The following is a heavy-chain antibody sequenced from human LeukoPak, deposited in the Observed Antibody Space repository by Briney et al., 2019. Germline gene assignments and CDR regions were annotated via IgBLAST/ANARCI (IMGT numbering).Heavy chain of an antibody. CDR3: ARALTGYSMGPDAFDI. D-gene: IGHD6-13*01. J-gene: IGHJ3*02. Sequence: GASVKVSCKASGYTFTSYGISWVRQAPGQGLEWMGWISAYNGNTNYAQKLQGRFTMTTDTSTSTAYMELRSLRSDDTAVNYCARALTGYSMGPDAFDIWGQGTMVTVSS. CDR1: GYTFTSYG. CDR2: ISAYNGNT. V-gene: IGHV1-18*01.